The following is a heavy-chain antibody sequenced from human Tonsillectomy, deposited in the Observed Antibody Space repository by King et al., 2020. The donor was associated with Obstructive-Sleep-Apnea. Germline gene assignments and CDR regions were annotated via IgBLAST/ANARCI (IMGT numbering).Heavy chain of an antibody. J-gene: IGHJ4*02. D-gene: IGHD2/OR15-2a*01. V-gene: IGHV3-30*04. CDR2: ISYDGSNK. CDR1: GFTFSSYA. Sequence: LQLVESGGGVVQPGRSLRLSCAASGFTFSSYAMHWVRQAPGKGLEWVAVISYDGSNKYYADSVKGRFTISRDNSKNTLYLQMNSLRAEDTAVYYCARDLNSERYFDYWGQGTLVTVSS. CDR3: ARDLNSERYFDY.